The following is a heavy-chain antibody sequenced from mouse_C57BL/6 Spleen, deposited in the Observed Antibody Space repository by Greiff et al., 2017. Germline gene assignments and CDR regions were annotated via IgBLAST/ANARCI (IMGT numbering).Heavy chain of an antibody. CDR2: INPGSGGT. CDR1: GYAFTNYL. CDR3: ARFYGSLDY. D-gene: IGHD1-1*01. Sequence: VQLQESGAELVRPGTSVKVSCKASGYAFTNYLIEWVKQRPGQGLEWIGVINPGSGGTNYNEKFKGKATLTADTSSSTAYMHLSSLTSEDSAVYFCARFYGSLDYWGQGTTLTVSS. V-gene: IGHV1-54*01. J-gene: IGHJ2*01.